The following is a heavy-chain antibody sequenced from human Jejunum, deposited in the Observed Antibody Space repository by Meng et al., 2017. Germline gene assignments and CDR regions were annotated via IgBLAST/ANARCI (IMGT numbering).Heavy chain of an antibody. CDR3: ARDPVRGDGYNFDY. CDR2: IHDNGSP. D-gene: IGHD5-24*01. Sequence: SETLSLTCTISGTSISSSSYYWGWIRQPPGKGLEWIGNIHDNGSPYYNPSLKSRVTISVDTSKNQFYLKLSSVTAADTAVYYCARDPVRGDGYNFDYWGQGKLVNVSS. J-gene: IGHJ4*02. CDR1: GTSISSSSYY. V-gene: IGHV4-39*07.